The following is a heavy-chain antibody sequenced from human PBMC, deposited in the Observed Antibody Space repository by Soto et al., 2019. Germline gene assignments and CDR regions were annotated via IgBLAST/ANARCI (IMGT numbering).Heavy chain of an antibody. Sequence: SETLSLSCIDSGASIRISAYWGGIRQPPGKGLEWIGSIYSIGNTYYNPSLKSGVTISADTSKNQFSLNLISVTAADTAVYYCRRSSRYSTDVWGQGITVTVSS. V-gene: IGHV4-39*01. CDR3: RRSSRYSTDV. J-gene: IGHJ6*02. CDR2: IYSIGNT. D-gene: IGHD6-19*01. CDR1: GASIRISAY.